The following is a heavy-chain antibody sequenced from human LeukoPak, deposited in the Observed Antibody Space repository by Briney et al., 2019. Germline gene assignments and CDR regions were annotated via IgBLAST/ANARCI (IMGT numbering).Heavy chain of an antibody. CDR2: IYYSGST. CDR3: ARADTAMVIFDY. V-gene: IGHV4-30-4*01. J-gene: IGHJ4*02. Sequence: SETLSLTCTVSGGSISSGDYYWSWIRQPPGTGLEWIGYIYYSGSTYYNPSLKSRVTISVDTSKNQFSLKLSSVTAADTAVYYCARADTAMVIFDYWGQGTLVTVSS. CDR1: GGSISSGDYY. D-gene: IGHD5-18*01.